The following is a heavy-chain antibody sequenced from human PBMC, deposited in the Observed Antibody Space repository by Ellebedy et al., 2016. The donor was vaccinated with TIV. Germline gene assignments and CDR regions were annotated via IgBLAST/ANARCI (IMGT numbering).Heavy chain of an antibody. V-gene: IGHV4-31*11. CDR2: IYHSGST. D-gene: IGHD2-21*02. J-gene: IGHJ4*02. Sequence: MPSETLSLTCAVSGGSISNPTDYWSWVRQHPGKGLEGIGYIYHSGSTFYNPSLKSRVTISVDTSKNQFSLKLTSVTAADTAVYYCARVTANYLDHWGQGTLVTVSS. CDR3: ARVTANYLDH. CDR1: GGSISNPTDY.